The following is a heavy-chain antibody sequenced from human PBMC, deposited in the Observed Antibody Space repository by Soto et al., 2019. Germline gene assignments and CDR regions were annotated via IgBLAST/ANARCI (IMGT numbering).Heavy chain of an antibody. CDR3: ARERYQVISDGMDV. V-gene: IGHV1-2*02. J-gene: IGHJ6*02. CDR2: INPLTGGT. CDR1: GYTFTGYY. Sequence: GASVKVSCKASGYTFTGYYIHWVREAPGQGLEWMGWINPLTGGTSYAQKFQGRVTLSRDTSINTAYLELSRLTFDDAAVYFCARERYQVISDGMDVWGQGTTVTVSS. D-gene: IGHD2-2*01.